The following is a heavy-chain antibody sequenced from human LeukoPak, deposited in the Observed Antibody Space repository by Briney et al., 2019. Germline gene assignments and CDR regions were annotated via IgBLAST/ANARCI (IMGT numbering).Heavy chain of an antibody. CDR1: GYTFTGYY. D-gene: IGHD3-22*01. CDR2: INPNSGGT. Sequence: ASVKVSCKASGYTFTGYYMHWVRQAPGQGLEWMGWINPNSGGTNYAQKFQGRVTMTRDTSISTAYMELSRLRSDDTAVYYCARDFTDDSSGYYFSPWYAFDIWGQGTMVTVSS. V-gene: IGHV1-2*02. CDR3: ARDFTDDSSGYYFSPWYAFDI. J-gene: IGHJ3*02.